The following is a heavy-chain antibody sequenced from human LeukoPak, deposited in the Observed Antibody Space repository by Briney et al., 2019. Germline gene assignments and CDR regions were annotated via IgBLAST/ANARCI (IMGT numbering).Heavy chain of an antibody. D-gene: IGHD3-22*01. J-gene: IGHJ4*02. CDR2: IHSDGST. Sequence: SGGSLRLSCAASGLTFSTNYMTWVRQAPGKGLEWGSIIHSDGSTYYADSVKGRFTISRDNYKNTLYLQMNSLRGEDTAMYYCARDLDYFDSSGSHRRRNYFDYWGQGTLVTVSS. V-gene: IGHV3-53*01. CDR3: ARDLDYFDSSGSHRRRNYFDY. CDR1: GLTFSTNY.